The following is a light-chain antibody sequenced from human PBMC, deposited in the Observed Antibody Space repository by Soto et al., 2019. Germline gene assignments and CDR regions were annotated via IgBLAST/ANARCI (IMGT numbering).Light chain of an antibody. Sequence: QSALPQPASVSGSPGQPITISCTGTSSDVGNYIFVSWYRQHPGKAPKLMIYDINNRPSGFSNRFSGSKSGNTASLTISGLQAEDEADYYCVSYTTSASYVFGTGSKVTVL. V-gene: IGLV2-14*01. CDR2: DIN. CDR3: VSYTTSASYV. J-gene: IGLJ1*01. CDR1: SSDVGNYIF.